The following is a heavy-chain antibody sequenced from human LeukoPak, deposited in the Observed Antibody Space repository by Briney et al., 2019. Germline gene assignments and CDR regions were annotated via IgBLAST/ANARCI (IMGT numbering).Heavy chain of an antibody. CDR1: GFTFSSYG. CDR2: ISYDGSNK. CDR3: AKGGGYSYGKYYYGIDV. V-gene: IGHV3-30*18. Sequence: PGRSLRLSCAASGFTFSSYGMHWVRQAPGKGLEWVAVISYDGSNKYYADSVKGRFTISRDNSKNTLYLQMNSLRAEDTAVYYCAKGGGYSYGKYYYGIDVWGQGTTVTVSS. D-gene: IGHD5-18*01. J-gene: IGHJ6*02.